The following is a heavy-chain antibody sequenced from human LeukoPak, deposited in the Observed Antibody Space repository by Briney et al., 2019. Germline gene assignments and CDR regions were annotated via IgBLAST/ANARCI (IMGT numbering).Heavy chain of an antibody. V-gene: IGHV4-59*08. CDR2: FYYSGST. J-gene: IGHJ6*02. CDR1: GASISSYY. CDR3: ASTVTDYYGMDV. Sequence: SETLSLTCSVSGASISSYYWNWIRQPPGEGLEGIGYFYYSGSTNYNPSLKSRVTISVDTSKNQFSLKLSSVTAADTAVYYCASTVTDYYGMDVWGQGTTVTVSS. D-gene: IGHD4-11*01.